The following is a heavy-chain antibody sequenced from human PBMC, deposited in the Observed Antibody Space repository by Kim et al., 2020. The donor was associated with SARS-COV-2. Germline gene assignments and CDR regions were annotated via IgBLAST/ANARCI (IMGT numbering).Heavy chain of an antibody. D-gene: IGHD3-3*02. CDR2: IWYDGSNK. J-gene: IGHJ6*02. Sequence: GGSLRLSCAASGFTFSSYGMHWVRQAPGKGLEWVAVIWYDGSNKYYADSVKGRFTISRDNSKNTLYLQMNSLRAEDTAVYYCARDEGEDRALVFDYYYGMDIWGQGTTVTVSS. CDR1: GFTFSSYG. V-gene: IGHV3-33*01. CDR3: ARDEGEDRALVFDYYYGMDI.